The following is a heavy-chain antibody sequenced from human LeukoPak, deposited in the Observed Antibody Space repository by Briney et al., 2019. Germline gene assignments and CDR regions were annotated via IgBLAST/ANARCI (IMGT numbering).Heavy chain of an antibody. V-gene: IGHV3-48*04. CDR3: ARAKLELRYDY. J-gene: IGHJ4*02. CDR1: GFTFSSYS. Sequence: GGSLRLSCAASGFTFSSYSMNWVRQAPGKGLEWVSYISSSSSTIYYADSVKGRFTISRDNAKNSLYLQMNSLRAEDTAVYYCARAKLELRYDYWGQGTLVIVSS. CDR2: ISSSSSTI. D-gene: IGHD1-7*01.